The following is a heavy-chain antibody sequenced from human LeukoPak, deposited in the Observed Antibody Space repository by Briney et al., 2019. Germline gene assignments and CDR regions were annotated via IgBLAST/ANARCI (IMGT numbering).Heavy chain of an antibody. CDR3: ARVRGSGWYAVDY. Sequence: GGSLRLSCAASGFTFSNFWMTWVRQAPGKGLEWVANIKEDGSQKYHVDSVKGRFTISRDNAKNSLYLQMNSLRAEDTAVYYCARVRGSGWYAVDYWGQGSLVTVSS. V-gene: IGHV3-7*02. J-gene: IGHJ4*02. CDR1: GFTFSNFW. CDR2: IKEDGSQK. D-gene: IGHD6-19*01.